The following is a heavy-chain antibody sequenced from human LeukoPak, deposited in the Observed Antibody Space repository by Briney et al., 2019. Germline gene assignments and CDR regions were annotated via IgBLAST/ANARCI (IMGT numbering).Heavy chain of an antibody. J-gene: IGHJ5*02. D-gene: IGHD6-13*01. V-gene: IGHV6-1*01. CDR1: GDSVSSNSAA. CDR3: ARQEQQLIYNWFDP. CDR2: TYYRSNWYN. Sequence: SQTPSLTCAISGDSVSSNSAAWNWIRQSPWRGLEWLGRTYYRSNWYNDYAVSVKSRISNNPDTSKNQFSLKLSSVTAADTAVYYCARQEQQLIYNWFDPWGQGTLVTVSS.